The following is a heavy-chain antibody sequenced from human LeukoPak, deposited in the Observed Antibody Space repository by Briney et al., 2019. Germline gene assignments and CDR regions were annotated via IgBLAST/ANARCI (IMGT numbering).Heavy chain of an antibody. CDR3: ARDNEMATQEYWFDP. V-gene: IGHV1-69*06. CDR2: IIPIFGTA. D-gene: IGHD5-24*01. CDR1: GYTFTSYY. J-gene: IGHJ5*02. Sequence: GASVKVSCKASGYTFTSYYMHWVRQAPGQGLEWMGGIIPIFGTANYAQKFQGRVTITADKSTSTAYMELSSLRSEDTAVYYCARDNEMATQEYWFDPWGQGTLVTVSS.